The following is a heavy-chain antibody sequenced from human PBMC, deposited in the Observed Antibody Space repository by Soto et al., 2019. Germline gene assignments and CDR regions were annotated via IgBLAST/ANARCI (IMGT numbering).Heavy chain of an antibody. D-gene: IGHD2-21*02. Sequence: QVQLVESGGGVVQPGRSLRLSCAASGFTFSSYAMHWVRQAPGKGREWVAVISYDGSNKYYADSVKGRFTISRDNSKNTLYLQMNRLRAEDTAVYYCARGWGYCGGACYSGPAFDYWGQGTLVTVSS. J-gene: IGHJ4*02. V-gene: IGHV3-30-3*01. CDR2: ISYDGSNK. CDR1: GFTFSSYA. CDR3: ARGWGYCGGACYSGPAFDY.